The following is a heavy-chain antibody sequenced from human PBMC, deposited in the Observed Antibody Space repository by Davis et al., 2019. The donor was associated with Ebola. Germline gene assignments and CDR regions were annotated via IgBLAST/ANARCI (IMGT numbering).Heavy chain of an antibody. J-gene: IGHJ4*02. CDR3: ARGTYFDY. CDR2: VSGYTGNT. D-gene: IGHD3-10*01. V-gene: IGHV1-18*01. CDR1: GYIFSSYG. Sequence: ASVKVSCKTSGYIFSSYGITWVRQAPGQGLEWMGWVSGYTGNTFYAQKFQGRVSMTIDASTTTAYLELRSLRSDDTAVYFCARGTYFDYWGQGTLVTVSS.